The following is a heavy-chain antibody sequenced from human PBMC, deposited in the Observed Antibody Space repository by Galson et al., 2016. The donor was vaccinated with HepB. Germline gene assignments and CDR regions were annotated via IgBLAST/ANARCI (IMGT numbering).Heavy chain of an antibody. CDR3: ARGGDWLLPSHWYFDL. CDR1: GYTFSDYY. CDR2: ISPKSGGTS. D-gene: IGHD3-9*01. V-gene: IGHV1-2*02. Sequence: SCKASGYTFSDYYIHWVRQAPGQGLEWMGWISPKSGGTSNYAQKFQGRVTVTTDTSTSTVYMELSRLRSDDTSVYFCARGGDWLLPSHWYFDLWGRGTLVTVSS. J-gene: IGHJ2*01.